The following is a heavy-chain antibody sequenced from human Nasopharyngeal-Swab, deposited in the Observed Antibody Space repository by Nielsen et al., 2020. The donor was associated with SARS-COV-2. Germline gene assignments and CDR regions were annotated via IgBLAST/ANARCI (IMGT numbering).Heavy chain of an antibody. J-gene: IGHJ6*02. D-gene: IGHD2-2*01. CDR2: INPGSGGT. CDR3: ARRGRCSGSSCDMDV. V-gene: IGHV1-46*01. Sequence: WVRQAPGQGLEWMGMINPGSGGTTYAQKFQGRVTMTRDMSTSTVFMDLSSLRSEDTAVYYCARRGRCSGSSCDMDVWGQGTTVTVSS.